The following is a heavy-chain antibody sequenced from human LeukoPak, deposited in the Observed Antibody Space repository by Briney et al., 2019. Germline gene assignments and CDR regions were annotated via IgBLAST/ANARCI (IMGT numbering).Heavy chain of an antibody. CDR2: ISYDGSNK. Sequence: PGGSLRLSCAASGFTFSSFGMHWVRQAPGKGLEWVAVISYDGSNKYSADSVKGRFTISRDNAKNSLFLQMNSLRAEDTAVYYCARGGSNDDWGQGTLVTVSS. CDR1: GFTFSSFG. D-gene: IGHD3-16*01. CDR3: ARGGSNDD. J-gene: IGHJ4*02. V-gene: IGHV3-30*03.